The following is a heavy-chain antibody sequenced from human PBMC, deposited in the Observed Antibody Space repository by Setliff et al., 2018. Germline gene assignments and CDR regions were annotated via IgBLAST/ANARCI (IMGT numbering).Heavy chain of an antibody. D-gene: IGHD1-26*01. V-gene: IGHV4-39*01. CDR3: ARTETYRYFDD. CDR2: FYYRGDT. J-gene: IGHJ4*02. CDR1: GASLSSGTYY. Sequence: SETLSLTCTVSGASLSSGTYYWGWIRQRPGKGLEWIGRFYYRGDTYYNASLKGRFTISVDTAQNQFSLRLTSVTAADTAVYYCARTETYRYFDDWGQGAMVTVPS.